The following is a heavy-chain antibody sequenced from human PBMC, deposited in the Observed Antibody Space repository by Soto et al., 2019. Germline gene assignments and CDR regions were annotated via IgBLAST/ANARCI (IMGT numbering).Heavy chain of an antibody. J-gene: IGHJ6*02. CDR1: GFTFSSYA. V-gene: IGHV3-30-3*01. CDR2: ISYDGSNK. CDR3: ARDRGVRGFGSSGGSSRRYYGMDV. Sequence: SGGSLRLSCAASGFTFSSYAMHWVRQAPGKGLEWVAVISYDGSNKYYADTVKGRFTISRDNSKKTLYLQMNSLRAEDTALYYCARDRGVRGFGSSGGSSRRYYGMDVWGQGTTVTVSS. D-gene: IGHD2-15*01.